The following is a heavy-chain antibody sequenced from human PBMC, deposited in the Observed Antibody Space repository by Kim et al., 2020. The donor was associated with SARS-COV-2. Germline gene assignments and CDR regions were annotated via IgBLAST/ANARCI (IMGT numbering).Heavy chain of an antibody. CDR1: GFTFNSYA. V-gene: IGHV3-48*03. D-gene: IGHD3-16*01. Sequence: GGSLRLSCETSGFTFNSYAMSWVRQAPGKGPEWIAYVGRSAARTYYAASVKGRFIISRDSATNSIHLQMDSLRAEDTALYYCARDNHSEGDPLFDSWG. J-gene: IGHJ5*01. CDR3: ARDNHSEGDPLFDS. CDR2: VGRSAART.